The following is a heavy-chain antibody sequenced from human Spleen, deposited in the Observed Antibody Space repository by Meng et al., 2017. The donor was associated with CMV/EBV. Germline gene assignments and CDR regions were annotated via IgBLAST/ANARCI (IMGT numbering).Heavy chain of an antibody. CDR1: GYTFSDFY. Sequence: KVSCKDSGYTFSDFYIHWVRQAPGQGLEWMGWIHPHRGDTNYAQQFQGRVTLTRDTSINTGYMELTRLTSDDTAVYYCARDNNWGPDYWGQGTLVTVSS. CDR2: IHPHRGDT. CDR3: ARDNNWGPDY. V-gene: IGHV1-2*02. D-gene: IGHD7-27*01. J-gene: IGHJ4*02.